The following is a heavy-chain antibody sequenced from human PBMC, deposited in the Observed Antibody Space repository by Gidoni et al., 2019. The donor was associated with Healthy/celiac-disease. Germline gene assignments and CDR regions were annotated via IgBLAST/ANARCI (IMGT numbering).Heavy chain of an antibody. V-gene: IGHV4-4*07. CDR3: ARDYYDSSGYLNWFDP. J-gene: IGHJ5*02. CDR1: GGSISSYY. CDR2: IYTSGST. Sequence: QVQLQESGPGLVKPSETLSLTCTVSGGSISSYYWSWIRQPAGKGLEWIGRIYTSGSTNYNPSLKSRVTMSVDTSKNQFSLKLSSVTAADTAVYYCARDYYDSSGYLNWFDPWGQGTLVPSPQ. D-gene: IGHD3-22*01.